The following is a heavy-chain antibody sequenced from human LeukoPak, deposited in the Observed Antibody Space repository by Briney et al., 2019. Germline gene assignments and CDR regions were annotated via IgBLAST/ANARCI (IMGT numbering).Heavy chain of an antibody. V-gene: IGHV1-2*02. CDR3: ARDPIAAYDILTGFWFDP. J-gene: IGHJ5*02. D-gene: IGHD3-9*01. CDR1: GYTFTGYY. CDR2: INPNSGGT. Sequence: ASVKVSCKASGYTFTGYYMHWVRQAPGQGLEWMRWINPNSGGTNYAQKFQGRVTMTRDTSISTAYMELSRLRSDDTAVYYCARDPIAAYDILTGFWFDPWGQGTLVTVSS.